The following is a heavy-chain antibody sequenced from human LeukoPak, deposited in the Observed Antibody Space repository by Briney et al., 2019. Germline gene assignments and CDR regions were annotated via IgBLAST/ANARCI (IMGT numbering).Heavy chain of an antibody. D-gene: IGHD3-3*01. J-gene: IGHJ3*02. CDR1: GXTFSSYA. CDR3: AKNLEGDDYDFWSGYYSGGAFDI. Sequence: SGXTFSSYAMXWVRQAPGKGLEWVSAXXGXGXSTXYADSVKGRFTISRDNSKNTLYLQMNSLRAEDTAVYYCAKNLEGDDYDFWSGYYSGGAFDIWGQGTMVTVSS. V-gene: IGHV3-23*01. CDR2: XXGXGXST.